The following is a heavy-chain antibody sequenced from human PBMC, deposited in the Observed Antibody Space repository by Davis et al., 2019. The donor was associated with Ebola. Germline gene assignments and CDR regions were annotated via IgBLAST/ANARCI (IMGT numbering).Heavy chain of an antibody. CDR2: INHSGST. J-gene: IGHJ6*02. D-gene: IGHD3-10*01. CDR1: GGSFNYYS. CDR3: ARDHNIGGYYYYGMDV. V-gene: IGHV4-34*01. Sequence: MPSETLSLTCAVSGGSFNYYSWNWIRQPPGKGLEWIGEINHSGSTNYNPSLKSRVTISVDTSKNQFSLKLSSVTAADTAVYYCARDHNIGGYYYYGMDVWGQGTTVTVSS.